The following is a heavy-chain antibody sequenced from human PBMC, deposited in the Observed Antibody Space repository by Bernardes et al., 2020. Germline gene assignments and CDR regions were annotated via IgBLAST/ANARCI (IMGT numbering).Heavy chain of an antibody. CDR2: ITDSGDNT. J-gene: IGHJ4*02. Sequence: GGSLRLSCAASGFTFSSLAMDWVRQAPGKGLEWVSCITDSGDNTYYADSVRGRFTISRDNSKNTLYLQMNSLRAEDTAVYYCAKDARRYSGWYYFDYWGQGTLVTVSS. CDR3: AKDARRYSGWYYFDY. CDR1: GFTFSSLA. V-gene: IGHV3-23*01. D-gene: IGHD6-19*01.